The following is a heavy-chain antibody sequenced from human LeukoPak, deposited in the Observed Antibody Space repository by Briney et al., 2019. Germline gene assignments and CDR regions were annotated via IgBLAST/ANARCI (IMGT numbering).Heavy chain of an antibody. V-gene: IGHV1-2*02. Sequence: ASVKVSFKASGYTGTGYYIHWVRQSTEQALESMLWINSTSGGTNYAQKHQGRLTMTRDTSISTAYMEVRRLRSDDTAVYYCARSSALNSGYNTDYFDYWGQGTLVTVSS. CDR3: ARSSALNSGYNTDYFDY. J-gene: IGHJ4*02. D-gene: IGHD5-12*01. CDR1: GYTGTGYY. CDR2: INSTSGGT.